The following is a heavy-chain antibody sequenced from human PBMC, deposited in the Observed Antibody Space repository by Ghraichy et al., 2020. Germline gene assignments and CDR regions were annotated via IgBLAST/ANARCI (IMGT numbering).Heavy chain of an antibody. CDR3: AGGGNYYSY. CDR2: IKTDGGGA. J-gene: IGHJ4*02. Sequence: GGSLRLSCAASGFTFTHFWMHWVRQTPGKGLVWVSYIKTDGGGADYADSVKGRFTISRDNAKNTVYLQMNSLRAEDSAVYYCAGGGNYYSYWGQGALVMVSS. V-gene: IGHV3-74*01. D-gene: IGHD3-10*01. CDR1: GFTFTHFW.